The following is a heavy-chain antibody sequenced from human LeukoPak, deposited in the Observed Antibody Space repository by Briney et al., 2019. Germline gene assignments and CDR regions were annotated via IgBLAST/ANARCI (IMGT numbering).Heavy chain of an antibody. CDR3: ARNDYIWGSRRFDP. D-gene: IGHD3-16*01. V-gene: IGHV4-34*01. CDR2: INHSGST. J-gene: IGHJ5*02. CDR1: GGSFSGYY. Sequence: PSETLSLTCAVYGGSFSGYYWSWIRQPPGKGLEWIGEINHSGSTNYNPSLKSRVTISVDTSKNQFSLKLSSVTAADTAVYYCARNDYIWGSRRFDPWGQGTWSPSPQ.